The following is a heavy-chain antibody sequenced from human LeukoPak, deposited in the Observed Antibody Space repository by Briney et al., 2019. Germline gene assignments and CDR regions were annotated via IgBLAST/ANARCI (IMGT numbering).Heavy chain of an antibody. V-gene: IGHV4-4*09. CDR3: ARHHRDCSGGSCYVIDS. Sequence: PSETLSLTCTVSSASISNYYWTWIRQPPGKGPEWIGYIHNSEGTKYNPSLKSRVAISADRSKNQFSLRLTSVTAADTALYYCARHHRDCSGGSCYVIDSWGQGTLVTVSS. CDR1: SASISNYY. CDR2: IHNSEGT. J-gene: IGHJ4*02. D-gene: IGHD2-15*01.